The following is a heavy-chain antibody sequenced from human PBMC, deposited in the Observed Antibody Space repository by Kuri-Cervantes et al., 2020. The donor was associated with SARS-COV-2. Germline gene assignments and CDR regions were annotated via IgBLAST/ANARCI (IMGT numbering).Heavy chain of an antibody. CDR2: IKSKTDGGTT. CDR1: GFTFSNAW. Sequence: GGSLRLSWAASGFTFSNAWMSWVRQAPGKGLEWVGRIKSKTDGGTTDYAARVKGRFTISRDDSKNTLYLQMNSLKTEDTAAYYCTTDPDHCSSTSCYPTDYYYGMDVWGQGTTVTVSS. D-gene: IGHD2-2*01. CDR3: TTDPDHCSSTSCYPTDYYYGMDV. V-gene: IGHV3-15*01. J-gene: IGHJ6*02.